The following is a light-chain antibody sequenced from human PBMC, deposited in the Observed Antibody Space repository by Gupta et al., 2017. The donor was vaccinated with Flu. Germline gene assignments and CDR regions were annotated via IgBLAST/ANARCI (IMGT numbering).Light chain of an antibody. CDR2: GAS. CDR1: QSVSSSY. J-gene: IGKJ4*01. V-gene: IGKV3-20*01. CDR3: QQYGSSPLT. Sequence: EIVLTQSPGTLSLCPGERATLSCRASQSVSSSYLSWYQQKPGQAPRLLIYGASSRATGIPDRFSGSGSGTDFTLTISRLGPEDFAVYYCQQYGSSPLTFGGGTKVEIK.